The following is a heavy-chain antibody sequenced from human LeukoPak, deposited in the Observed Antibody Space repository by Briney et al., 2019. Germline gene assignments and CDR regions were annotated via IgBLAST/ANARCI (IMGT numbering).Heavy chain of an antibody. V-gene: IGHV3-21*01. CDR1: GFSFSSYS. CDR3: AREEYSGSYYFDY. CDR2: ISSSSSYI. J-gene: IGHJ4*02. Sequence: GGSLRLSCAASGFSFSSYSMHWVRQAPGKGLEWVSSISSSSSYIYYADSVKGRFTISRDNAKNSLYLQMNSLRAEDTAVYYCAREEYSGSYYFDYWGQGTLVTVSS. D-gene: IGHD1-26*01.